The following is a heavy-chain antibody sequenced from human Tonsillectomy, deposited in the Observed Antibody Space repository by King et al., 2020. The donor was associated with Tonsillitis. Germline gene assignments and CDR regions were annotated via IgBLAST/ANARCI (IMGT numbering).Heavy chain of an antibody. J-gene: IGHJ3*02. CDR1: GFSFTSYW. CDR3: ASGVIVVPAAYAFDI. D-gene: IGHD2-2*01. V-gene: IGHV5-51*03. CDR2: IYPGDSDT. Sequence: QLVQSGAEVKKPGESLKISCKGSGFSFTSYWIGWVRQMPGKGLEWMGIIYPGDSDTKYSPSFQGQVTISADKSISTAYLQWSSLKASDTAIYYCASGVIVVPAAYAFDIWGQGTLVTVSS.